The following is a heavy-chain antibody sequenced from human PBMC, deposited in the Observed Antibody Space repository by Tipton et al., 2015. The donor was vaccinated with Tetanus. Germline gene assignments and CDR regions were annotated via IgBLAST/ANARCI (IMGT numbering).Heavy chain of an antibody. D-gene: IGHD1-26*01. CDR1: GGSISSGGYY. CDR3: ARRGGGSTFDH. J-gene: IGHJ4*02. V-gene: IGHV4-31*03. Sequence: TLSLTCSVSGGSISSGGYYWSWIRQHPGKGLEWLGYIYYTGNTYYNPSLKSRLTISLDTSKNHFFLRLTSPSAADTAVYFCARRGGGSTFDHWGQGTLVTVSS. CDR2: IYYTGNT.